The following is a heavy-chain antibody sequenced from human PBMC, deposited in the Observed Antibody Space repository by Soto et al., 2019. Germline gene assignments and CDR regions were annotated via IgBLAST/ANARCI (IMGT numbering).Heavy chain of an antibody. Sequence: GPSVKVSCKASGGTFSSYAISWVRQAPGQGLEWMGGIIPIFGTANYAQKFQGRVTITADESTSTDYMELSSLRSEDTAVYYCARTNSSSWYKVYYYGMDVWGQGTTVTVSS. V-gene: IGHV1-69*13. CDR2: IIPIFGTA. CDR3: ARTNSSSWYKVYYYGMDV. J-gene: IGHJ6*02. CDR1: GGTFSSYA. D-gene: IGHD6-13*01.